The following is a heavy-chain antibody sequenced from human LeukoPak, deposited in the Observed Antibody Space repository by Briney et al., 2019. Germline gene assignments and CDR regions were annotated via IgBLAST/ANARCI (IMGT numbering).Heavy chain of an antibody. CDR1: GGSISSNSYY. CDR3: ARDPDYYGSGTYYNHYFDY. J-gene: IGHJ4*02. D-gene: IGHD3-10*01. Sequence: ASETLSLTCTVSGGSISSNSYYWGWIRQSPGKGLEWIGSIYYSGSTYYKPSLKSRLTISVDTSKNHFSLKLSSVTAADTAVYYCARDPDYYGSGTYYNHYFDYWGQGILVTVSS. CDR2: IYYSGST. V-gene: IGHV4-39*02.